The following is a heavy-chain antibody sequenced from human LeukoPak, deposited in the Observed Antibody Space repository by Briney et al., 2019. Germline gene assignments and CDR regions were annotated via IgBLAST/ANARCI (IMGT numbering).Heavy chain of an antibody. J-gene: IGHJ4*02. V-gene: IGHV3-66*01. CDR1: GISVSNNY. CDR3: ARASSAFDF. CDR2: IDVGGAT. Sequence: GGSPRLSCAASGISVSNNYMTWVRQAPGKGLGWVSVIDVGGATYYADSVKGRFIISRDNSKNTLYLQMNNLRAEDTAVYYCARASSAFDFWGQGTLVTVSS.